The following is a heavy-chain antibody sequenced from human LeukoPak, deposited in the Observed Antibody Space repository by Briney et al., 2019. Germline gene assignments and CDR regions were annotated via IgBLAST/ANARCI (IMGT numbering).Heavy chain of an antibody. D-gene: IGHD5-18*01. Sequence: QSGGSLRLSCAASGFTFDDYAMHWVRQAPGKGLEWVSGISWNSVSIDYADSVKGRFTISRDNAKNSLYLQMNSLRAEDTAVYYCARDTPGYSYGYDYWGQGTLVTVSS. CDR1: GFTFDDYA. CDR3: ARDTPGYSYGYDY. CDR2: ISWNSVSI. J-gene: IGHJ4*02. V-gene: IGHV3-9*01.